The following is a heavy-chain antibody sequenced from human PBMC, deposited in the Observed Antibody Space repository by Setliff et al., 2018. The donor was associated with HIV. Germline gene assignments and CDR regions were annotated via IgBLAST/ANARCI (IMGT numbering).Heavy chain of an antibody. J-gene: IGHJ6*02. CDR3: ARPVSKNFYGMDV. CDR1: GDSISSSNYF. CDR2: FHPSGST. Sequence: PSEILSLTCDVSGDSISSSNYFWGWIRQPPGKGLEWIGSFHPSGSTSYNPSLRSRVTLSVDTSKNLFSLEVTSVTAADTAVYFCARPVSKNFYGMDVWGLGATVTVSS. V-gene: IGHV4-39*07.